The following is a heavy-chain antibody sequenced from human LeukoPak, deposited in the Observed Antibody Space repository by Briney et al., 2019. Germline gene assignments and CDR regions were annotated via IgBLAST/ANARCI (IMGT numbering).Heavy chain of an antibody. CDR1: GGSTISTYNY. Sequence: SETLSLTCTVSGGSTISTYNYWGWIRQPPGQGLEWIGSVYYSGTTYYNPSLKSRVIVSVDTSKNQFSLTLTSVTAVDTAVYHCERSSAAEGPTHNWFDPWGQGTLVTVSS. CDR3: ERSSAAEGPTHNWFDP. CDR2: VYYSGTT. J-gene: IGHJ5*02. D-gene: IGHD6-13*01. V-gene: IGHV4-39*01.